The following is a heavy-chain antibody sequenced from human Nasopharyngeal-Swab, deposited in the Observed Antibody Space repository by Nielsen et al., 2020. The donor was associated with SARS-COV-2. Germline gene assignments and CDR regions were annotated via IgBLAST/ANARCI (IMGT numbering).Heavy chain of an antibody. CDR3: ARERARFLEWLLYGTFDY. J-gene: IGHJ4*02. V-gene: IGHV3-23*01. CDR2: ISGRGGST. Sequence: GESLKISCAASGFTFSTYAMSWVRQAPGKGLEWVSAISGRGGSTYYADSVKGRFTISRDNSKNTLYLQMNSLRDEDTAVYYCARERARFLEWLLYGTFDYWGQGTLVTVSS. D-gene: IGHD3-3*01. CDR1: GFTFSTYA.